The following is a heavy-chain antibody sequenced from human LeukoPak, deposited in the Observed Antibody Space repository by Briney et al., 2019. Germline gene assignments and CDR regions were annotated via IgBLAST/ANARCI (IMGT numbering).Heavy chain of an antibody. CDR2: IYYSGGT. D-gene: IGHD5-12*01. J-gene: IGHJ6*02. Sequence: PSENLSLTCTVSGGSISDYYWGWVRQPPGGGLEWVGDIYYSGGTKYNLSLNSRVTISVDTSKNQFSLKLSSVTAADTAIYYCARTPYGSTSYSGYDYYYYGMDVWGQGTTVTVSS. CDR3: ARTPYGSTSYSGYDYYYYGMDV. V-gene: IGHV4-59*01. CDR1: GGSISDYY.